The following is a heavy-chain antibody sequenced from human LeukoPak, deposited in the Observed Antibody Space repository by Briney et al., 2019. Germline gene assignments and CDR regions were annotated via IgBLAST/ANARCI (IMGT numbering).Heavy chain of an antibody. Sequence: PGGSLRLSCAASGFTLSTYWMSWVRQAPGKGLEWVANVNRDGSGKYYADSVRGRFTISRDNAKNSLYLQMNSLRAEDTAVYYCARVQTGTTNWFDPWGQGTLVTVSS. D-gene: IGHD1-1*01. V-gene: IGHV3-7*04. CDR1: GFTLSTYW. CDR2: VNRDGSGK. CDR3: ARVQTGTTNWFDP. J-gene: IGHJ5*02.